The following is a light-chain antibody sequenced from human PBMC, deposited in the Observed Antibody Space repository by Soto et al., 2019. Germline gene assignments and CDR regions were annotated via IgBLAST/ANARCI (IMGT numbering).Light chain of an antibody. V-gene: IGLV2-14*01. Sequence: QSALTQPASVSGSPGQSITISCTGTSSDVGAYKYVSWYQHHPGKAPKLIIYEVSNRPSGVSNRFSGSKSGNTASLAISGLRSEDEGDYYCVSWDDSLSGLVFGTGTKVTVL. CDR2: EVS. CDR3: VSWDDSLSGLV. CDR1: SSDVGAYKY. J-gene: IGLJ1*01.